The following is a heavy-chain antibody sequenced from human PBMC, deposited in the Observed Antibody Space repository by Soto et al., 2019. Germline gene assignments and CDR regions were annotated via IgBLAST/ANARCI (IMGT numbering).Heavy chain of an antibody. CDR1: GGSFSGYY. J-gene: IGHJ4*02. CDR3: ASFPADYCSSTSCSFDY. Sequence: TSETLSLTCAVYGGSFSGYYWSWIRQPPGKGLEWIGEINHSGSTNYNPSLKSRVTISVDTSKNQFSLKLSSVTAADTAVYYCASFPADYCSSTSCSFDYWGQGTLVTVS. CDR2: INHSGST. V-gene: IGHV4-34*01. D-gene: IGHD2-2*01.